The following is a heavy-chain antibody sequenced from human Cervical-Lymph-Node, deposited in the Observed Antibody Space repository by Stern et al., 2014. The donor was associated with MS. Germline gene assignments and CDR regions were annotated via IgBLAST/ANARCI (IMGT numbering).Heavy chain of an antibody. CDR3: AKPITMIVVAESSYFDY. CDR1: GFSFDDYT. J-gene: IGHJ4*02. Sequence: EVQLVESGGVVVQPGGSLSLSCAASGFSFDDYTMHWVRQAPGPGLEWVSLISWDGGSTYYADSVKGRFTISRDNSKNSLYLQMNSLRTEDTALYYCAKPITMIVVAESSYFDYWGQGTLVTVSS. V-gene: IGHV3-43*01. D-gene: IGHD3-22*01. CDR2: ISWDGGST.